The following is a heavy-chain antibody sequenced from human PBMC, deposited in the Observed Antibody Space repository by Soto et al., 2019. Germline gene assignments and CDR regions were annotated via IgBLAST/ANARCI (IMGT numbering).Heavy chain of an antibody. Sequence: GGSLRLSCVAYGFTFTSYWMSWVRQAPGKGLEWVANIKGDGSEKRYVDSVKGRLTISRDNAKNSVYLQMNSLRVEDTALYYCGRDEVRNGVGVWGQGTTVTVSS. V-gene: IGHV3-7*01. J-gene: IGHJ6*02. CDR1: GFTFTSYW. CDR3: GRDEVRNGVGV. CDR2: IKGDGSEK.